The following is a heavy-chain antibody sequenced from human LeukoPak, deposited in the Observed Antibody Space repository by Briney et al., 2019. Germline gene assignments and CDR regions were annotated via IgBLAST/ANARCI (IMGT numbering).Heavy chain of an antibody. J-gene: IGHJ6*03. V-gene: IGHV3-30*04. CDR1: GFTFSSYA. CDR3: ARGGIGQYYYYYYMDV. Sequence: SCKASGFTFSSYAMHWVRQAPGKGLEWVAVISYDGSNKHYADSVKGRFTISRDNSKNTLYLQMNSLRAEDTAVYYCARGGIGQYYYYYYMDVWGKGTTVTVSS. D-gene: IGHD1-14*01. CDR2: ISYDGSNK.